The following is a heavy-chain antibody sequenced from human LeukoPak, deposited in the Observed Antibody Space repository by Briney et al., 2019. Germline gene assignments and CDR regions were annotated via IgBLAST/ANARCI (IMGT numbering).Heavy chain of an antibody. CDR3: ARAPREWLLGYYFDY. Sequence: GGSLRLSCAASGFTFSSYWMSWVRQAPGKGLEWVANVKYDGSEKYYVDSVKGRFTISRDNAKNSLYLQMNSLRAEDTAVYYCARAPREWLLGYYFDYWGQGTLVTVST. CDR2: VKYDGSEK. D-gene: IGHD3-3*01. V-gene: IGHV3-7*01. CDR1: GFTFSSYW. J-gene: IGHJ4*02.